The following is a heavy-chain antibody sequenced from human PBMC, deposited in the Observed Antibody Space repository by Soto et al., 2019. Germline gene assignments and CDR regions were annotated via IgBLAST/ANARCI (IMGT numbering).Heavy chain of an antibody. CDR3: ARGYDYGDY. V-gene: IGHV4-59*01. CDR1: GGSISSYY. D-gene: IGHD2-2*01. CDR2: IYYSGST. J-gene: IGHJ4*02. Sequence: QVQLQESGPGLVKPSETLSLTCTVSGGSISSYYWSWIRQPPGKGLEWIGYIYYSGSTNYNPSLKSRVTISVDTSKNQFSLKLSSVTAADTAVYYCARGYDYGDYWGQGPLVTVSS.